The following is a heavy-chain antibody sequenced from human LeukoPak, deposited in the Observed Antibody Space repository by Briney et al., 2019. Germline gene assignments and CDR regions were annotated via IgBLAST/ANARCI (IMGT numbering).Heavy chain of an antibody. Sequence: PGGSLRLSCAASGFTVSSNYMSWVRQAPGKGLEWVSVIYSGRSTYYADSVKGRFTISRDNSKNTLYLQMNSLRAEDTAVYYCAKEPVDYYDSSTVDYWGQGTLVTVSS. D-gene: IGHD3-22*01. J-gene: IGHJ4*02. CDR2: IYSGRST. CDR1: GFTVSSNY. CDR3: AKEPVDYYDSSTVDY. V-gene: IGHV3-53*01.